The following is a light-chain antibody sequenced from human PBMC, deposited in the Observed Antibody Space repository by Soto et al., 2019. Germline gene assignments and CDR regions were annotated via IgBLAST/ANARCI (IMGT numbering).Light chain of an antibody. J-gene: IGKJ5*01. CDR2: EVS. V-gene: IGKV2D-29*02. Sequence: DVVMTQPPLSLSVAPGQPASISCKSSQSLLHITGETCLFWYLQKPGQSPQLLISEVSTRVSGVPDRFSGSGSGTDSTLEISRVETDDVGIYYCMQSTQLPPTFGQGTRLEI. CDR1: QSLLHITGETC. CDR3: MQSTQLPPT.